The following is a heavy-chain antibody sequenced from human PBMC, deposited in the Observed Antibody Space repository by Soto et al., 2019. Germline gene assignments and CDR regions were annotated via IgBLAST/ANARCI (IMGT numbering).Heavy chain of an antibody. D-gene: IGHD3-22*01. Sequence: SVKVSCKASGGTFSSYTISWVRQAPGQGLEWMGRIIPILGIANYAQKFQGRVTITADESTSTAYMELSSLRSEDTAVYYCARGFNYYDSSGYPPPYYYYGMDVWG. CDR3: ARGFNYYDSSGYPPPYYYYGMDV. V-gene: IGHV1-69*02. CDR1: GGTFSSYT. J-gene: IGHJ6*02. CDR2: IIPILGIA.